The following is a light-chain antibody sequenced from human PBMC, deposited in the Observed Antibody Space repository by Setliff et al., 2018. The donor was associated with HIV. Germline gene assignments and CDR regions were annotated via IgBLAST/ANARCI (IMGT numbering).Light chain of an antibody. CDR2: EGR. J-gene: IGLJ1*01. Sequence: QSALTQPASVSGSPGQSITISCTGTSSNVGTYDLVSWYQQYPGKAPKLMIYEGRKRPSGVSNRFSGSKSGNTASLTISGLQAEDEADYYCCSYAGSSASYVFGTGTKVTVL. V-gene: IGLV2-23*01. CDR3: CSYAGSSASYV. CDR1: SSNVGTYDL.